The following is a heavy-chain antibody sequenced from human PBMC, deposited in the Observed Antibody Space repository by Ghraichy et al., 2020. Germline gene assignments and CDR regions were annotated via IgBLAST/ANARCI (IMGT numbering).Heavy chain of an antibody. Sequence: ASVKVSCKVSGYTLTELSMHWVRQAPGKGLEWMGGFDPEDGETIYAQKFQGRVTMTEDTSTDTAYMELSSLRSEDMAVYYCALGYCSSTSCYYGMDVWGQGTTVTVSS. CDR3: ALGYCSSTSCYYGMDV. V-gene: IGHV1-24*01. D-gene: IGHD2-2*01. J-gene: IGHJ6*02. CDR2: FDPEDGET. CDR1: GYTLTELS.